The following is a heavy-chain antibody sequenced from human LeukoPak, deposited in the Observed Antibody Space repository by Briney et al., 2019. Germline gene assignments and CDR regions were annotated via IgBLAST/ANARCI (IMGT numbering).Heavy chain of an antibody. Sequence: PGGSLRLSCAASGFSFSSYWMTWVRQAPGKGLEWVANIKQDGTEKYSVDSVKGRFTIARDNAKNSLYLQMNSLRAEDTAVYYCARGGKIALAGTRSPQYFQHWGQGTLVTVSP. CDR1: GFSFSSYW. CDR2: IKQDGTEK. V-gene: IGHV3-7*04. CDR3: ARGGKIALAGTRSPQYFQH. J-gene: IGHJ1*01. D-gene: IGHD6-19*01.